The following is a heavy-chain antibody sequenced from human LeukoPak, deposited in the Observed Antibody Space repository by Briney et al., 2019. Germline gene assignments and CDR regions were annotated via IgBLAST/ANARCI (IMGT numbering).Heavy chain of an antibody. J-gene: IGHJ5*02. V-gene: IGHV6-1*01. CDR3: ARVDCTNGVCLNWFDP. CDR2: TYYRSKWYS. CDR1: RDSVSSNSAA. Sequence: SQTLSLTCAISRDSVSSNSAAWNWIRQSPSRGLEWLGRTYYRSKWYSDYAVSVKSRITINPDTSKNQFSLQLNSVTPEDTAVYYCARVDCTNGVCLNWFDPWGQGTLVTVSS. D-gene: IGHD2-8*01.